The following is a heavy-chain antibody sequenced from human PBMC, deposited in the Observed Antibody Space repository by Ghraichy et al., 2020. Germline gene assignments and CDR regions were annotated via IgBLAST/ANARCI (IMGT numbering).Heavy chain of an antibody. D-gene: IGHD3-22*01. CDR3: ARSHTYDSGGCWVSYGMDV. V-gene: IGHV3-11*01. CDR2: ISTTGKTI. Sequence: GGSLRLACEASGFNFSDYYMSWIRQVPGKGLEWVSYISTTGKTIYYGDSVKGRFTVSRDNGKSSQYLHMNSLRVADTAVYYCARSHTYDSGGCWVSYGMDVWGQGTTVTVSS. CDR1: GFNFSDYY. J-gene: IGHJ6*02.